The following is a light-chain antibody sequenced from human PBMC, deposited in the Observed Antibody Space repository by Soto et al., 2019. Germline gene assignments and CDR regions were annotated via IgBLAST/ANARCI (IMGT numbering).Light chain of an antibody. CDR1: QSVSSSY. Sequence: EIVLTQSPGTLSLSPGERATLSCRASQSVSSSYLAWYQQKPGQAPRLLIYGASSRATGIPDRFSDSGSGTDFTLTISRLEPEDFAVYYCQQYGSSLSLYPFGQGTELEIK. J-gene: IGKJ2*01. CDR2: GAS. CDR3: QQYGSSLSLYP. V-gene: IGKV3-20*01.